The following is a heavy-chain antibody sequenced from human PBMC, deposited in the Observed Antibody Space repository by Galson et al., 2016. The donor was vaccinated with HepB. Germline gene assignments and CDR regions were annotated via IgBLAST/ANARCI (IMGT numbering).Heavy chain of an antibody. CDR3: VSSTFS. Sequence: SLRLSCAAAGFTFSDYWMIWVRQAPGKGLECVAIIKEDGSYKDYADSVKGRFTLSRDNAKNSVFLQMNSLRGEDTAVYYCVSSTFSWGQGTLVTVSS. J-gene: IGHJ4*02. V-gene: IGHV3-7*01. CDR2: IKEDGSYK. CDR1: GFTFSDYW.